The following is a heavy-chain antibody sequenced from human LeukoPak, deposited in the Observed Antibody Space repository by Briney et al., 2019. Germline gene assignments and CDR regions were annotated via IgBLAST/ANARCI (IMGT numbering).Heavy chain of an antibody. D-gene: IGHD3-10*01. CDR2: ISSSGGTI. Sequence: GGSLRLSCAASGLTFSSYEMSWVRQAPGKVLEWVSYISSSGGTIFYSDSVKGRFTISRDNAKNSLYLQMNSLRAEDTALYYCSKVRAPGFGLINAFDIWGQGTMVTVSS. V-gene: IGHV3-48*03. CDR1: GLTFSSYE. CDR3: SKVRAPGFGLINAFDI. J-gene: IGHJ3*02.